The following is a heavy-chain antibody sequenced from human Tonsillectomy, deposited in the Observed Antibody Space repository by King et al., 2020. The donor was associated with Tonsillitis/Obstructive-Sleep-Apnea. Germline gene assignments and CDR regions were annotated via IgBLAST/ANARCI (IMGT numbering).Heavy chain of an antibody. D-gene: IGHD1-7*01. CDR2: ISSSSSYI. CDR1: GFTFSDYT. Sequence: VQLVESGGGLVKPGGSLRLSCAGSGFTFSDYTMNWVRQAPGKGLEWVSSISSSSSYIFYADSVRGRFTISSDNAKNSLYLQLNNLRAEDTAVDYCPRDLESNWNFGYFEHWGQGTLVTVSS. CDR3: PRDLESNWNFGYFEH. J-gene: IGHJ1*01. V-gene: IGHV3-21*01.